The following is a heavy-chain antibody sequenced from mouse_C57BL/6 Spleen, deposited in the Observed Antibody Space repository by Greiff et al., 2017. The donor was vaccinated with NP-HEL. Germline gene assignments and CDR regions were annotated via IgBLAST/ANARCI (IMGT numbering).Heavy chain of an antibody. D-gene: IGHD1-1*01. CDR3: ASSYYGSSFYWYFDV. J-gene: IGHJ1*03. Sequence: VQLQQSGPELVKPGASVKISCKASGYSFTDYNMNWVKQSNGKSLEWIGVINPNYGTTSYNQKFKGKATLTVDKSSSTAYMQLNSLTSEDSAVYYCASSYYGSSFYWYFDVWGTATSVTVSS. V-gene: IGHV1-39*01. CDR1: GYSFTDYN. CDR2: INPNYGTT.